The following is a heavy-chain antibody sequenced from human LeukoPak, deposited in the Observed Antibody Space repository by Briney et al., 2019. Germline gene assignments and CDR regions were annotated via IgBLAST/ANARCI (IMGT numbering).Heavy chain of an antibody. J-gene: IGHJ4*02. D-gene: IGHD3-10*01. CDR2: INRDGSTT. CDR1: GFTFSNYW. V-gene: IGHV3-74*03. Sequence: GGSLRLSCAASGFTFSNYWVHWVRQAPGKGLVWVSRINRDGSTTKYADSVKGRFTVSRDNAKNTLNLQMNSLRAEDTAVYYCARDKKIGESSEIDYWGQGTLVTVSS. CDR3: ARDKKIGESSEIDY.